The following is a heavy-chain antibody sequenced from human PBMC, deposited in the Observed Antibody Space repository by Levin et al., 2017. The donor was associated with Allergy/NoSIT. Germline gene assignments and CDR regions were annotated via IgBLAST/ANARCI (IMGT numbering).Heavy chain of an antibody. CDR3: ASDGVDIAIVPAAIDSYNYYYAMDV. J-gene: IGHJ6*02. V-gene: IGHV4-30-4*01. CDR1: GGSIINGDYY. CDR2: IYHSGST. Sequence: SETLSLTCTVSGGSIINGDYYWSWIRQPPGKGLEWIGYIYHSGSTHYNPSLKSRVTISVDMSKKQFSLKLTSVTAADTAVYYCASDGVDIAIVPAAIDSYNYYYAMDVWGQGTTVTVSS. D-gene: IGHD2-2*01.